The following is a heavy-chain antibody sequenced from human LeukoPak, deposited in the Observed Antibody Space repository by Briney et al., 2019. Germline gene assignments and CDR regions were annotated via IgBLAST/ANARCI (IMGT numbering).Heavy chain of an antibody. CDR3: ARATFEGVAAGTGYYFDY. CDR2: IYYSGST. D-gene: IGHD6-13*01. Sequence: SETLSLTCTVSGGSISSGDYYWSWIRQPPGKGLEWIGYIYYSGSTYYNPSLKSRVTISVDTSKNQFSLKLSSVTAADTAVYYCARATFEGVAAGTGYYFDYWGQGTLVTVSS. V-gene: IGHV4-30-4*01. J-gene: IGHJ4*02. CDR1: GGSISSGDYY.